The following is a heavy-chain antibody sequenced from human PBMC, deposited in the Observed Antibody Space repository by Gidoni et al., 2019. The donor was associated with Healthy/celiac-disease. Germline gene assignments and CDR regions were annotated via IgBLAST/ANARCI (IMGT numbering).Heavy chain of an antibody. CDR2: ISYDGSNK. V-gene: IGHV3-30-3*01. Sequence: QVQLVESGGGVVQPGRSLRLSCAASGFTFSSYALHWVRQAPGKGLEWVAVISYDGSNKYYADSVKGRFTISRDNSKNTLYLQMNSLRAEDTAVYYCASLYSSGWYEEADWKEVDYWGQGTLVTVSS. J-gene: IGHJ4*02. CDR3: ASLYSSGWYEEADWKEVDY. D-gene: IGHD6-19*01. CDR1: GFTFSSYA.